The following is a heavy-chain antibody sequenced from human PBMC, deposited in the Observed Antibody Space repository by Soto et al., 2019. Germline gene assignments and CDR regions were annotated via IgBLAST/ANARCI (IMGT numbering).Heavy chain of an antibody. D-gene: IGHD3-16*02. J-gene: IGHJ3*02. CDR1: GYSFTSYW. Sequence: PGESLKISCKGSGYSFTSYWIGWVRQMPGKGLEWMGIIYPGDSDTRYSPSFQGQVTISADKSISTAYLQWSSLKASDTAMYYCACSSLGPNRKLALDALDIWCQGTMVTVS. CDR3: ACSSLGPNRKLALDALDI. CDR2: IYPGDSDT. V-gene: IGHV5-51*01.